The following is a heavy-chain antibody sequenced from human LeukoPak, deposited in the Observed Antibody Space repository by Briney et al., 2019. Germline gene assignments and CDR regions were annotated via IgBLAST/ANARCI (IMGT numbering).Heavy chain of an antibody. V-gene: IGHV3-7*01. D-gene: IGHD1-14*01. Sequence: QAGGSLRLSCAASGFAFSSYWMTWVRQAPGKGLEWVANIKQDGSDKYYVDSVKGRFTISRDNAKNSLYLQMNSLRAEDTAVYYCASTGSCSFWGQGTTVTVSS. CDR1: GFAFSSYW. J-gene: IGHJ3*01. CDR3: ASTGSCSF. CDR2: IKQDGSDK.